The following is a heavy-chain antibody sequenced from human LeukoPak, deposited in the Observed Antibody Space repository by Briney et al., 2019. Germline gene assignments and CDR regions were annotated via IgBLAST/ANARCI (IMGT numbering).Heavy chain of an antibody. Sequence: ASVKVSCKASGYTFTGYYMHWVRQAPGQGLEWMGWINPNSGGTNYAQKLQGRVTMTTDTSTSTAYMELRSLRSDDTAVYYCARSNVLLWFGELIEAPNDYWGQGTLVTVSS. V-gene: IGHV1-2*02. J-gene: IGHJ4*02. D-gene: IGHD3-10*01. CDR3: ARSNVLLWFGELIEAPNDY. CDR1: GYTFTGYY. CDR2: INPNSGGT.